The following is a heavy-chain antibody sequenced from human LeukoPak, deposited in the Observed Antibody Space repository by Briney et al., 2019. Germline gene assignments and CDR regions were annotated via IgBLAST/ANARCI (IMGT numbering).Heavy chain of an antibody. D-gene: IGHD1-26*01. CDR2: INPNSGGT. J-gene: IGHJ5*02. V-gene: IGHV1-2*02. Sequence: ASVKVSCKASGYTFTGYYMHWVRQAPGQGLEWMGWINPNSGGTNYAQKFQGRVTMTRDTSISTAYMELSKLRSDDTAVYYCARGVRGATNWFDPWGQGTLVTVSS. CDR1: GYTFTGYY. CDR3: ARGVRGATNWFDP.